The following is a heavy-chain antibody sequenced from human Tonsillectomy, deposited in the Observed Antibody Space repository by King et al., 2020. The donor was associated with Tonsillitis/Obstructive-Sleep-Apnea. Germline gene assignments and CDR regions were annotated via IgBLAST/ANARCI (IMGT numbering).Heavy chain of an antibody. CDR2: IYYSGST. V-gene: IGHV4-30-4*01. J-gene: IGHJ6*02. CDR3: VRQLRYFDWLSSYYNGMDV. Sequence: QLQESGPGLVKPSQTLSLTCTVSGGSISSGDYYWSWIRQPPGKGLEWIGYIYYSGSTYYNPSLKSRVTISVDTSKNQFSLKLSSVTAADTAVYYCVRQLRYFDWLSSYYNGMDVWGQGTTVTVSS. CDR1: GGSISSGDYY. D-gene: IGHD3-9*01.